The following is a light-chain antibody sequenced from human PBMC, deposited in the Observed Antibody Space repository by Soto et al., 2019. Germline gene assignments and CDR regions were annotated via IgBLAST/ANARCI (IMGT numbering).Light chain of an antibody. CDR3: CSYTRSSAPWV. Sequence: QSALTQPASASGSPGQSITISCTGSNSDVGAYNFVSWFQQHPGRAPKLIIYEVTSRPSGVSSRFSGSKSGNTASLNISGLQADDEAYYHCCSYTRSSAPWVFGGGTKLTVL. J-gene: IGLJ3*02. CDR2: EVT. V-gene: IGLV2-14*01. CDR1: NSDVGAYNF.